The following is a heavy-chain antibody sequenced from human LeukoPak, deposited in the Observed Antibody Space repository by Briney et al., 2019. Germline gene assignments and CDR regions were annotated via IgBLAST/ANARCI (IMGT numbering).Heavy chain of an antibody. V-gene: IGHV3-30*02. D-gene: IGHD2-21*01. CDR1: GFTFSSYG. CDR3: AKDGPTIHYPSSVVVIASSSYYFDY. Sequence: GGSLRLSCAASGFTFSSYGMHWVRQAPGKGLGWVAFIRYDGSNKYYADSVKGRFTISRDNSKNTLYLQMNSLRAEDTAVYYCAKDGPTIHYPSSVVVIASSSYYFDYWGQGTLVTVSS. CDR2: IRYDGSNK. J-gene: IGHJ4*02.